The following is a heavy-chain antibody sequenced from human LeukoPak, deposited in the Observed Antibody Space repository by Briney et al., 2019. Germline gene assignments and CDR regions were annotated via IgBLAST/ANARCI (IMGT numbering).Heavy chain of an antibody. V-gene: IGHV1-18*01. J-gene: IGHJ5*02. D-gene: IGHD3-22*01. CDR1: GYTFTSYG. CDR3: ATAPGYYDSSGYLYNWFDP. CDR2: ISAYNGNT. Sequence: ASVKVSCKASGYTFTSYGISWVRQAPGQGLEWMGWISAYNGNTNYAQKLQGRVTMTTDTSTSTAYMELRSLRSEDTAVYYCATAPGYYDSSGYLYNWFDPWGQGTLVTVSS.